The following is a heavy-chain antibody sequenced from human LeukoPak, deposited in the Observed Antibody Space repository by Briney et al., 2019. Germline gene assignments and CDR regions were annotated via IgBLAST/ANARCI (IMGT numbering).Heavy chain of an antibody. CDR2: ISYDGSKE. Sequence: GGSLRLSCVASGFTFSSYGMHWVRQTPGKGLEWVAVISYDGSKEYFADSVKGRFTISRDNSKNTLYLKMNSLRAEDTAVYYCMTRDTSGYWGQGTLVTVSS. V-gene: IGHV3-30*03. D-gene: IGHD3-10*01. J-gene: IGHJ4*02. CDR3: MTRDTSGY. CDR1: GFTFSSYG.